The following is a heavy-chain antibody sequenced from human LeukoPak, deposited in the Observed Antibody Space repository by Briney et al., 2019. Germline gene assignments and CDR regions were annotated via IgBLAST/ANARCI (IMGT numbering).Heavy chain of an antibody. J-gene: IGHJ4*02. V-gene: IGHV3-23*01. CDR3: AKTDIVATIGFDY. D-gene: IGHD5-12*01. Sequence: QPGGSLTLSCAPSGFTFSSYAMIGARQAPGKGLEWVSAISGSGGSTYYADSEKGRFTISRDNSKNTLYLQMNSLRGEDTAVYYCAKTDIVATIGFDYWGQGTLVTVSS. CDR2: ISGSGGST. CDR1: GFTFSSYA.